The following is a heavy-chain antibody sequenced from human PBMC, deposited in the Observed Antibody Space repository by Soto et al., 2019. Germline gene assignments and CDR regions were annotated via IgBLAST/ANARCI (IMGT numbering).Heavy chain of an antibody. CDR1: GFTFDDYA. CDR3: AKEGPWGGDWGQLDY. CDR2: ISWNSGSI. J-gene: IGHJ4*02. Sequence: EVQLVESGGGLVQPGRSLRLSCAASGFTFDDYAMLWVRQAPGKGLEWVSGISWNSGSIGYADSVKGRFTISRDNAKNSLYLQMNSLRAEDTALYYCAKEGPWGGDWGQLDYWGQGTLVTVSS. V-gene: IGHV3-9*01. D-gene: IGHD2-21*01.